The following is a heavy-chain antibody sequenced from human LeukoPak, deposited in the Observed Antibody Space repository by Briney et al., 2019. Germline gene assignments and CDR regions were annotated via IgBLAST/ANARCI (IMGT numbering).Heavy chain of an antibody. V-gene: IGHV3-23*01. CDR2: LSASGGST. CDR3: AKDRARIYWSGAHVAFDI. D-gene: IGHD2-8*02. J-gene: IGHJ3*02. CDR1: GFIFSNYA. Sequence: PGGSLRLSCAASGFIFSNYAMGWVRQAPGKGLEWVSTLSASGGSTYYADSVKGRFTISRDNSKNTLYLQMNSLRAEDTAVYYCAKDRARIYWSGAHVAFDIWGQGTMVTVSS.